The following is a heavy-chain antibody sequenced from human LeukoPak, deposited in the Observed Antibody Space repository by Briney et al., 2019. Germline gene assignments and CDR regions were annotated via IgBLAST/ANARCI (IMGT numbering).Heavy chain of an antibody. CDR1: GFTFSSYA. V-gene: IGHV3-64*01. D-gene: IGHD3-22*01. CDR2: ISSNGGST. J-gene: IGHJ4*02. Sequence: GGSLRLSCAASGFTFSSYAMHWVRQAPGKGLEYVSAISSNGGSTYYANSVKGRFTISRDNSKNTLYLQMGSLRAEDMAVYYCARSLTVDSSGFRSCTGYWGQGTLVTVSS. CDR3: ARSLTVDSSGFRSCTGY.